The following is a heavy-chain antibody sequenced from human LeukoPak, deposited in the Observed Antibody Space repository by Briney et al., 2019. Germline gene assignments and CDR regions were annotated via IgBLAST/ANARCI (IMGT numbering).Heavy chain of an antibody. CDR1: GFTFDDYA. CDR3: AKDAVRGDGYWEFDY. J-gene: IGHJ4*02. Sequence: GGSLRLSCAASGFTFDDYAMHWVRQAPGKGLEWVSLISGDGGSTYYADSVKGRFTISRDNAKNSLYLQMNSLRVDDTAIYYCAKDAVRGDGYWEFDYWGQGTLVTVSS. D-gene: IGHD5-24*01. V-gene: IGHV3-43*02. CDR2: ISGDGGST.